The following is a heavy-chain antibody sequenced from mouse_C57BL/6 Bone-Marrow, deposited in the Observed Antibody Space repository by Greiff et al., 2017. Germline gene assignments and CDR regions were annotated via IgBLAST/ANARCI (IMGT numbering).Heavy chain of an antibody. D-gene: IGHD2-5*01. Sequence: VQLKESGPELVKPRASVKISCKASGYSFTGYYMNWVKQSPEKSLEWIGEINPSTGGTTYNQKFKAKATLTVDKSSSTAYMQLKSLTSEDSAVXYCARAGGSNFSYYAMDYTGLKTSETASS. CDR1: GYSFTGYY. CDR3: ARAGGSNFSYYAMDY. CDR2: INPSTGGT. J-gene: IGHJ4*01. V-gene: IGHV1-42*01.